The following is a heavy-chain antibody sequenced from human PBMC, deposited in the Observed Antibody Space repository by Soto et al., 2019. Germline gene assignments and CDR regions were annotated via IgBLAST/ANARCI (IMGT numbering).Heavy chain of an antibody. Sequence: GGSLRLSCAASGFTFSSYAMSWVRQAPGKGLEWVSAISGSGGSTYYADSVKGRFTISRDNSKNTLYLQMNSLRAEDTAVYYCAKVTNRAYSSSWSLFYWGQGTLVTVSS. CDR1: GFTFSSYA. CDR3: AKVTNRAYSSSWSLFY. V-gene: IGHV3-23*01. CDR2: ISGSGGST. J-gene: IGHJ4*02. D-gene: IGHD6-13*01.